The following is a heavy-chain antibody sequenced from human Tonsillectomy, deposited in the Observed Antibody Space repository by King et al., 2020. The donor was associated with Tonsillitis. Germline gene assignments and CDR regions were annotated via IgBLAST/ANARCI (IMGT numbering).Heavy chain of an antibody. D-gene: IGHD6-25*01. CDR3: ASRSAAFDF. J-gene: IGHJ4*02. CDR2: SYYSGRT. V-gene: IGHV4-61*01. CDR1: GGSVSSGSYY. Sequence: QLQESGPGLVKPSETLSLTCTVSGGSVSSGSYYWNWIRQPPGKGLEGIAYSYYSGRTNYNPSLKSRVTISVDTSKNQFSLKLTSVTAADTAVYYCASRSAAFDFWGQGTLVTVSS.